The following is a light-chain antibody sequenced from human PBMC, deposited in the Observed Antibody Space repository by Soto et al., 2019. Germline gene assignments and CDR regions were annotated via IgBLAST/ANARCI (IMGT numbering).Light chain of an antibody. V-gene: IGKV3-20*01. Sequence: EIVLTQSPGTLSLSPGERATLSCRASQSVSRSYLAWYQQKPGQAPRLLIYGASTTATSIPDRFSGSGSGTDFTLTISRLEPEDFAVYYCQQYGSSPPYTFGQGTKLEIK. CDR1: QSVSRSY. CDR2: GAS. CDR3: QQYGSSPPYT. J-gene: IGKJ2*01.